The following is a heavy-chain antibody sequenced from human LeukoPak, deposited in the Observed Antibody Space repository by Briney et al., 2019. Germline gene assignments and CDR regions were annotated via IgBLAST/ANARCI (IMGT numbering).Heavy chain of an antibody. CDR1: GGTFSSYA. CDR2: IIPIFGTA. D-gene: IGHD3-3*01. J-gene: IGHJ6*02. CDR3: ARSTDFWSGYNYYYYGMDV. Sequence: SVKVSCKASGGTFSSYAISWVRQAPGQGLEWMGGIIPIFGTANYAQKFQGRVTIIADESTSTAYMELSSLRSEDTAVYYCARSTDFWSGYNYYYYGMDVWGQGTTVTVSS. V-gene: IGHV1-69*13.